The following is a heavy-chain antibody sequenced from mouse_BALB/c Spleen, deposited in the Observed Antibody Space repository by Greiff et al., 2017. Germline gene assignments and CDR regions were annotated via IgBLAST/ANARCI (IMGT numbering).Heavy chain of an antibody. CDR1: GFTFSSYG. CDR3: ARGGPLGYFDV. J-gene: IGHJ1*01. CDR2: INSNGGST. V-gene: IGHV5-6-3*01. D-gene: IGHD2-10*02. Sequence: DVMLVESGGGLVQPGGSLKLSCAASGFTFSSYGMSWVRQTPDKRLELVATINSNGGSTYYPDSVKGRFTISRDNAKNTLYLQMSSLKSEDTAMYYCARGGPLGYFDVWGAGTTVTVSS.